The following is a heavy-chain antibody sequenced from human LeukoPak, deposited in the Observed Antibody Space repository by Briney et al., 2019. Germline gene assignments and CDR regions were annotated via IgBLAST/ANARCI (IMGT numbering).Heavy chain of an antibody. V-gene: IGHV3-48*04. Sequence: GGSLRLSCAASGFTFSSYSMNWVRQAPGKGLEWVSYISSSSSTIYYADSVKGRFTISRDNAKNSLYLQMNSLRAEDTAVYYCAGAEGYSGSYSGSGWGQGTLVTVSS. J-gene: IGHJ4*02. CDR1: GFTFSSYS. CDR3: AGAEGYSGSYSGSG. D-gene: IGHD1-26*01. CDR2: ISSSSSTI.